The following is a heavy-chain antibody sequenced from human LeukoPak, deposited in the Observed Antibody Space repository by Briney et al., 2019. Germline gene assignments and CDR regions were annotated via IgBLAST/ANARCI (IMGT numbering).Heavy chain of an antibody. V-gene: IGHV4-59*01. CDR3: ARERDYGHQLFDY. D-gene: IGHD4-17*01. J-gene: IGHJ4*02. Sequence: SETLSLTCTVSGGSISSYYWSGIRQPPGRGLEWIGYIQYSGSTNYKPSLKSRVTMSVDTSKNQFSLRLSSVTAADTSVYYCARERDYGHQLFDYWGQGTLVTVSS. CDR2: IQYSGST. CDR1: GGSISSYY.